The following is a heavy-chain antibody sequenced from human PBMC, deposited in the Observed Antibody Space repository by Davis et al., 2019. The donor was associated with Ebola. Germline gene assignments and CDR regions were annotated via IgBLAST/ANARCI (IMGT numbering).Heavy chain of an antibody. Sequence: AASVKVSCKASGYTFTGYYMHWVRQAPGQGLEWMGRNNPNSGGTNYAQQFQGRVTMTRDTSISTAYMELSRLRSDDTAVYYCARGVGVLVLMVDAIDYWGQGTLVTVSS. CDR3: ARGVGVLVLMVDAIDY. D-gene: IGHD2-8*01. J-gene: IGHJ4*02. V-gene: IGHV1-2*06. CDR1: GYTFTGYY. CDR2: NNPNSGGT.